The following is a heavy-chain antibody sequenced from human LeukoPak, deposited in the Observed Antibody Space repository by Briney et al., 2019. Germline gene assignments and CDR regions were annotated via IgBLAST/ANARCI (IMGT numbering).Heavy chain of an antibody. J-gene: IGHJ5*02. CDR1: GYTFTGYY. CDR2: INPNSGGT. CDR3: ARGPPGTVVPAAYNWFDP. V-gene: IGHV1-2*06. Sequence: ASVKVSCKASGYTFTGYYMRWVRQAPGQGLEWMGRINPNSGGTNYAQKFQGRVTMTGDTSISTAYMELSRLRSDDTAVYYCARGPPGTVVPAAYNWFDPWGQGTLVTVSS. D-gene: IGHD2-2*01.